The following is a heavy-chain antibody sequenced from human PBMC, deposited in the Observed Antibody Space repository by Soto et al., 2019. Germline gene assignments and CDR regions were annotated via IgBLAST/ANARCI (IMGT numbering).Heavy chain of an antibody. J-gene: IGHJ4*02. CDR3: ARVLNGQWYFDY. CDR2: VNTDETRT. CDR1: GFTFSSYW. D-gene: IGHD6-19*01. V-gene: IGHV3-74*01. Sequence: EAQLVESGGGLVQPGGSLRLSCGASGFTFSSYWMHWVRQTPGKGLVWVARVNTDETRTSYADSVKGRFTVSRDNAKNTLYLQMNSLRAEDTAVYYCARVLNGQWYFDYWGQGTQVTVSS.